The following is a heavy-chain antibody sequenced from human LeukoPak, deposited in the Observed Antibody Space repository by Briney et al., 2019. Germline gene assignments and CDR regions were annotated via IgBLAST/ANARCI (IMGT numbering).Heavy chain of an antibody. CDR1: GFTFSSYS. Sequence: PGGSLRLSCAASGFTFSSYSMNWVRQAPGKGLEWVSSMSSSSSYIYYADSVKGRFTISGDNAKNSLYLQMNSLRAEDTAVYYCARAMDTAMESSDYWGQGTLVTVSS. J-gene: IGHJ4*02. CDR2: MSSSSSYI. V-gene: IGHV3-21*01. CDR3: ARAMDTAMESSDY. D-gene: IGHD5-18*01.